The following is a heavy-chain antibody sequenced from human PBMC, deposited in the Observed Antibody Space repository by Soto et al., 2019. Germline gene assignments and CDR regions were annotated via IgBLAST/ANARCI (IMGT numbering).Heavy chain of an antibody. Sequence: SETLSLTCAVSGGSICSSNWWSWVRQPPGKGLEWIGEIYHSGSTNYNPSLKSRVTISVDKSKNQFSLKLSSVTAADTAVYYCARAYISIAAGYGMDVWGQGTTVTVSS. CDR1: GGSICSSNW. CDR3: ARAYISIAAGYGMDV. J-gene: IGHJ6*02. V-gene: IGHV4-4*02. D-gene: IGHD6-13*01. CDR2: IYHSGST.